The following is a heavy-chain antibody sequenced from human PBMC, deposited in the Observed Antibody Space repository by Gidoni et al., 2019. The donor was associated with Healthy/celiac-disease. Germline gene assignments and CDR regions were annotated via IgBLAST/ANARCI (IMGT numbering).Heavy chain of an antibody. CDR1: GGSFSGYY. CDR2: INHSGST. J-gene: IGHJ6*02. CDR3: ATQTRYYDFWSGYPSGMDV. V-gene: IGHV4-34*01. D-gene: IGHD3-3*01. Sequence: QVQLQQWGAGLLKPSETLSLTCAVYGGSFSGYYWSWIRQPPGKGLEWIGEINHSGSTNYNPSLKSRVTISVDTSKNQFSLKLSSVTAADTAVYYCATQTRYYDFWSGYPSGMDVWGQGTTVTVSS.